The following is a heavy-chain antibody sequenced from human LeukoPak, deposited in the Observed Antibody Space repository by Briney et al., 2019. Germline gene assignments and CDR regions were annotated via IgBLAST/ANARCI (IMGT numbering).Heavy chain of an antibody. Sequence: PSETLSLTCTVSGGSISSYYWSWIRQPPGKGLEWIGYIYYSGSTNYNPSLKSRVTTSVDTSKNQFSLKLSSVTAADTAVYYCARWGDWFDPWGQGTLVTVSS. D-gene: IGHD3-16*01. CDR3: ARWGDWFDP. CDR2: IYYSGST. J-gene: IGHJ5*02. V-gene: IGHV4-59*08. CDR1: GGSISSYY.